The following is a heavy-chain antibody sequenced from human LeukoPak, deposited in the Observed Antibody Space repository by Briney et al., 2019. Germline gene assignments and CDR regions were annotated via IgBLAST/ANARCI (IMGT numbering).Heavy chain of an antibody. CDR2: IYHSGST. CDR3: ARAAADPENVVTAIGFDY. D-gene: IGHD2-21*02. Sequence: PSETLSLTCAVSGGSIKSNNWWSWVSQPPGKGLEWIGEIYHSGSTNYNPSLESRVTVSVDKSKNQFSLDLSSVTAADTAVYYCARAAADPENVVTAIGFDYWGQGTLVTVSS. V-gene: IGHV4-4*02. CDR1: GGSIKSNNW. J-gene: IGHJ4*02.